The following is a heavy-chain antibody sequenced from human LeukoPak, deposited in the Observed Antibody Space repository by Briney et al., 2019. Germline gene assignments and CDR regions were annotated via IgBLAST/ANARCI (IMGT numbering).Heavy chain of an antibody. J-gene: IGHJ4*02. CDR2: MNVDSGAT. CDR3: ARDSKVTGTSFDS. Sequence: ASVTVSFKSSGHMFTDYYIHWVRQTPGQGLEWMGWMNVDSGATKYAQKFQGRVTMTRDTSISTAFMDLRRLTSDDTAVYYCARDSKVTGTSFDSWGQGTLVTVSS. D-gene: IGHD2-21*02. V-gene: IGHV1-2*02. CDR1: GHMFTDYY.